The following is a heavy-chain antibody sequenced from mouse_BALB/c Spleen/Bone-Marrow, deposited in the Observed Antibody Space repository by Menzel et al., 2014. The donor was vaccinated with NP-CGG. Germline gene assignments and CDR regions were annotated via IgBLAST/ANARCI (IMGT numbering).Heavy chain of an antibody. CDR1: GFTSIDYY. CDR3: ARETGYAYGNFAMDY. J-gene: IGHJ4*01. Sequence: EVKLVESGGGLVQPGGSLRLSCEASGFTSIDYYMTWVRQPPGKALEWLGFIRNRANGYTTEYSASVKGRFTISRDISQSISYLQMNSLRAEDSATYYCARETGYAYGNFAMDYWGQGTSVTVSS. CDR2: IRNRANGYTT. D-gene: IGHD2-1*01. V-gene: IGHV7-3*02.